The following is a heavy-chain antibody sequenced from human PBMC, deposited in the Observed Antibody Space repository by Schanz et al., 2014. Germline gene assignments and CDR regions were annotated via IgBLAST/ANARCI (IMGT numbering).Heavy chain of an antibody. CDR2: IWYDENNK. V-gene: IGHV3-33*06. D-gene: IGHD3-22*01. Sequence: VAVIWYDENNKYYADSVKGRFTMSRDNSKNTLYLQMNSLRAEDTAVYYCAKDPSHGDYDYYFDYWGQGTLVTVSS. CDR3: AKDPSHGDYDYYFDY. J-gene: IGHJ4*02.